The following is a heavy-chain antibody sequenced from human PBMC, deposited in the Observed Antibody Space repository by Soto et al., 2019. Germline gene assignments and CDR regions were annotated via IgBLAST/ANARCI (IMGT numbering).Heavy chain of an antibody. V-gene: IGHV5-51*01. CDR2: IYPGDSDT. CDR3: ARQGGGGVVVPAAISYYGMDV. D-gene: IGHD2-2*02. CDR1: GYSFTSYW. Sequence: PGESLKISCKGSGYSFTSYWIGWVRQMPGKGLEWMGIIYPGDSDTRYSPSFQGQVTISADKSVSTAYLQWSSLKASDTAMYYCARQGGGGVVVPAAISYYGMDVWGQGTTVTVSS. J-gene: IGHJ6*02.